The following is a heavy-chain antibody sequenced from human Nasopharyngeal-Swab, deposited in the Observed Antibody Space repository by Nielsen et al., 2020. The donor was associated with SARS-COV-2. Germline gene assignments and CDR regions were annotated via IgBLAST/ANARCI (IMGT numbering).Heavy chain of an antibody. CDR3: ARGRRYNWNDRFDY. D-gene: IGHD1-1*01. CDR2: IYNNEST. V-gene: IGHV4-31*03. J-gene: IGHJ4*02. CDR1: GVSISSGGFY. Sequence: SETLSLTCTVSGVSISSGGFYWTYIRQHPGRGLEWIGYIYNNESTYYNPSLKSRVIISVDTSKNQFSLKLSSVTAADTAVYYCARGRRYNWNDRFDYWGQGTLVTVSS.